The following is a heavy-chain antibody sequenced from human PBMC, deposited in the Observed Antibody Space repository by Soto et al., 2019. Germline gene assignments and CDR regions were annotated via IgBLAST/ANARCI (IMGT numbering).Heavy chain of an antibody. J-gene: IGHJ5*02. Sequence: SETPSITCTVYGGSISSNTYYWGWIRQPPGKGLEWIGNFYYSGSSYYNPSLESRVTISVDTSKNQFSLKLSSVTAADTAVYYCACMSPVTSIETWGQGTLVTVSS. CDR1: GGSISSNTYY. CDR3: ACMSPVTSIET. D-gene: IGHD4-17*01. V-gene: IGHV4-39*05. CDR2: FYYSGSS.